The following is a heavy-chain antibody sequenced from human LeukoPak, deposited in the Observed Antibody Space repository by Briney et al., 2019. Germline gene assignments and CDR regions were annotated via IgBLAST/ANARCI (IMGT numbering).Heavy chain of an antibody. J-gene: IGHJ3*02. CDR2: IHPGDSDT. Sequence: GASLRISCQGSGSTFTAYWIGWVRQLPGKGLEWVGIIHPGDSDTRYSPSFQGQVTISADKSITTAYLQWSSLKASDTAMYYCGRHQHSGSYGAFDIWGQGTMVTVSS. CDR3: GRHQHSGSYGAFDI. V-gene: IGHV5-51*01. CDR1: GSTFTAYW. D-gene: IGHD1-26*01.